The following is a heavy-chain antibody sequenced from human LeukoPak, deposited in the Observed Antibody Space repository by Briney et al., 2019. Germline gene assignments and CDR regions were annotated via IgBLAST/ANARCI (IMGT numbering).Heavy chain of an antibody. Sequence: GGSLRLSCAASGFSFSDYWMHWVRQAPGKGLVWVSRISSDGSRVTYADSVKCRFTISRDNSKNKVYLQMNSLRAEDTALYSWAKGANWNFRTADRLDPWGQGTLVTVSS. V-gene: IGHV3-74*01. D-gene: IGHD1-1*01. CDR2: ISSDGSRV. CDR1: GFSFSDYW. J-gene: IGHJ5*02. CDR3: AKGANWNFRTADRLDP.